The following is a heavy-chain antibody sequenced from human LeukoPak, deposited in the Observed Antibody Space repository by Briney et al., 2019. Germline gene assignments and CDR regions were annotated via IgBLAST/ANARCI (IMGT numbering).Heavy chain of an antibody. D-gene: IGHD3-10*01. V-gene: IGHV3-23*01. Sequence: PGGTLRLSCAASGFTFSSYGMSWVRQAPGKGLEWVSAISGSGGSTYYADSVKGRFTISRDNSKNTLYLQMNSLRAEDTAVYYCARSSTSYYGSGGALDYWGQGTLVTVSS. J-gene: IGHJ4*02. CDR3: ARSSTSYYGSGGALDY. CDR2: ISGSGGST. CDR1: GFTFSSYG.